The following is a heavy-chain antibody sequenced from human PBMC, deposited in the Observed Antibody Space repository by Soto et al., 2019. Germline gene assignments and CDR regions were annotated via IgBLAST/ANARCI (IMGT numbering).Heavy chain of an antibody. J-gene: IGHJ4*02. CDR3: ARGGQYQQPYQFDF. V-gene: IGHV3-23*01. CDR2: LTGNGGTT. CDR1: GLTFSNFG. D-gene: IGHD2-2*01. Sequence: EVKLWESGGGLVLPGGSWRPSWEASGLTFSNFGRSGVRQPPGRGLGWVSGLTGNGGTTYYADSVKGRFTISRDNSKNTLSLQMNSLRVDDTAVYYCARGGQYQQPYQFDFWGQGTLVTVSS.